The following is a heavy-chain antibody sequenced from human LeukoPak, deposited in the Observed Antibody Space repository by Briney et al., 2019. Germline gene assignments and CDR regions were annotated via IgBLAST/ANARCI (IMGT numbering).Heavy chain of an antibody. J-gene: IGHJ3*02. V-gene: IGHV3-48*03. D-gene: IGHD5-24*01. Sequence: GGSLRLSCAASGFNFSSYEMDWVRRAPGKGLEWVSYIGSSGGSRYYADSVKGRFTSFRDNAKNSLYLQMNSLRVEDTAVYYCAREDGDAFDIWGQGTVVSVSS. CDR2: IGSSGGSR. CDR3: AREDGDAFDI. CDR1: GFNFSSYE.